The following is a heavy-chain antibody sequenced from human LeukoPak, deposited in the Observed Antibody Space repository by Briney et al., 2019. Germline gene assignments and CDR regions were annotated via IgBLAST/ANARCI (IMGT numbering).Heavy chain of an antibody. CDR2: ISYDGSNK. CDR1: GFTFSSYA. D-gene: IGHD2-2*01. Sequence: GGSLRLSCAASGFTFSSYAMHWVRQAPGKGLEWVAVISYDGSNKYYADSVKGRFTISRDNSKNTLYLQMNSLRAEDTAVHYCARDSYQGGIGDYYFDYWGQGTLVTVSS. J-gene: IGHJ4*02. CDR3: ARDSYQGGIGDYYFDY. V-gene: IGHV3-30-3*01.